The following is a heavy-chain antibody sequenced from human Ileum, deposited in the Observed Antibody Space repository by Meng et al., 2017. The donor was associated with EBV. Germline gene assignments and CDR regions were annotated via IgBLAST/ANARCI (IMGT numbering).Heavy chain of an antibody. CDR3: AKGGQWDPLDS. CDR1: GVSIRGNY. CDR2: FYEGTT. V-gene: IGHV4-59*01. Sequence: AQLTESGPGLVKPSGTLSLTCDVSGVSIRGNYWSWIRQSPVKGLEWIGFFYEGTTNYNPSLKSRVTIAAGPANNQISLRLSSVTSADTAVYYCAKGGQWDPLDSWGRGILVTVSS. J-gene: IGHJ4*02. D-gene: IGHD1-26*01.